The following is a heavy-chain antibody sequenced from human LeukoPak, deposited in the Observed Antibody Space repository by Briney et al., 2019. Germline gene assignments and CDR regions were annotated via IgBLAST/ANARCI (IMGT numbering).Heavy chain of an antibody. CDR2: INAGNGNT. V-gene: IGHV1-3*01. Sequence: GASVKVSCKASGYTFTSYAMHWVRQAPGQRLEWMGWINAGNGNTKYSQKFQGRVTITRDTSASTAYMELRSLRSEDTAVYYCARVRGSSGWYHPGPVKDAFDIWGQGTMVTVSS. CDR3: ARVRGSSGWYHPGPVKDAFDI. J-gene: IGHJ3*02. D-gene: IGHD6-19*01. CDR1: GYTFTSYA.